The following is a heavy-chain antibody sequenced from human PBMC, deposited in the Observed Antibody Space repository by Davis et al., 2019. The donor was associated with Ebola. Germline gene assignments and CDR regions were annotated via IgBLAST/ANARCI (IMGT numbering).Heavy chain of an antibody. Sequence: PGGSLRLSCAASGFTFSSYGMHWVRQAPGKGLEWVAVISYDGSNKYYADSVKGRFTISRDNSKNTLYLQMNSLRAEDTAVYYCAKDNGGSLYYYYGMDVWGQGTTVTVSS. D-gene: IGHD1-26*01. J-gene: IGHJ6*02. CDR1: GFTFSSYG. CDR3: AKDNGGSLYYYYGMDV. CDR2: ISYDGSNK. V-gene: IGHV3-30*18.